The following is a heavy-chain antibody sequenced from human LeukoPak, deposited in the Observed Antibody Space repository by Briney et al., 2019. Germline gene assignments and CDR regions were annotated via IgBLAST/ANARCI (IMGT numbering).Heavy chain of an antibody. J-gene: IGHJ3*02. V-gene: IGHV3-66*01. CDR1: GFTFSDYY. CDR3: ARVLQDAFDI. Sequence: GSLRLSCAASGFTFSDYYMSWVRQAPGKGLEWVSVIYSGGSTYYADSVKGRFTISRDNSKNTLYLQMNSLRAEDTAVYYCARVLQDAFDIWGQGTMVTVSS. D-gene: IGHD4-11*01. CDR2: IYSGGST.